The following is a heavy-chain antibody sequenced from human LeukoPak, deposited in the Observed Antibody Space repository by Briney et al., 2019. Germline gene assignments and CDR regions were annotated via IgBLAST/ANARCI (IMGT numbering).Heavy chain of an antibody. CDR1: GYTFNAHG. Sequence: ASVKVSCKASGYTFNAHGISWVRQAPGQGLEWMGWISGTGGNTDYAEKFQGRVTLTTDTSTSTAYMELRSLRSDDTAVYYCARSQCSGSTSCYRFFHFDPWGQGTLVTVSS. V-gene: IGHV1-18*01. J-gene: IGHJ5*02. CDR2: ISGTGGNT. CDR3: ARSQCSGSTSCYRFFHFDP. D-gene: IGHD2-2*01.